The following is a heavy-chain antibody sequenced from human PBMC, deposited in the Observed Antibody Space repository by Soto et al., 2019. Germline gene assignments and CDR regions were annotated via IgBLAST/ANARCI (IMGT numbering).Heavy chain of an antibody. J-gene: IGHJ4*02. D-gene: IGHD3-3*01. CDR1: GGTFSSYA. Sequence: ASVKVSCKASGGTFSSYAISWVRQAPGQGLEWMGGIIPIFGTANYAQKFQGRVTITADESTSTAYMELSSLRSEDTAVYYCGTQRRYDFWSVSIGYGGQGTLVTVSS. CDR3: GTQRRYDFWSVSIGY. CDR2: IIPIFGTA. V-gene: IGHV1-69*13.